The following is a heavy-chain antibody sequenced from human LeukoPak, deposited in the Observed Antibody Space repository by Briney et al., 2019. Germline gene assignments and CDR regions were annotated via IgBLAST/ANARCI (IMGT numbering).Heavy chain of an antibody. CDR3: ARIVGATWVDY. Sequence: ASVKVSCKASGYTFTGYYMHWVRQAPGQGLEWMGWINPNSGGTNYAQKFQGRVTMTRGTSTSTVYMELSSLRSEDTAVYYCARIVGATWVDYWGQGTLVTVSS. CDR2: INPNSGGT. CDR1: GYTFTGYY. J-gene: IGHJ4*02. V-gene: IGHV1-2*02. D-gene: IGHD1-26*01.